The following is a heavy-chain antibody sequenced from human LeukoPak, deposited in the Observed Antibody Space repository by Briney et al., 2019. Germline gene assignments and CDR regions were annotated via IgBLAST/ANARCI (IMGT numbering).Heavy chain of an antibody. CDR3: ARGTSVAAAGTDWFDP. CDR2: VSAYNGNT. V-gene: IGHV1-18*01. J-gene: IGHJ5*02. CDR1: GYTFTSYG. D-gene: IGHD6-13*01. Sequence: GVSVKVSCKASGYTFTSYGISWVRQAPGQGLEWMGWVSAYNGNTNYAQRLQGRVTMTTDTSTSTAYMELRSLRSDDTAVYYCARGTSVAAAGTDWFDPWGQGTLVTVSS.